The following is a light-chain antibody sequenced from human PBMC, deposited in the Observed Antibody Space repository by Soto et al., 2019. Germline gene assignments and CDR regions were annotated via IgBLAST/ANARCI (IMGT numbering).Light chain of an antibody. CDR2: GSS. CDR3: QQYGHSPPFT. J-gene: IGKJ3*01. V-gene: IGKV3-15*01. CDR1: QSVNSN. Sequence: EVVMTQSPATLSVSPGERATLSCRASQSVNSNLAWYQQKPGQAPRLLISGSSTRATGIPARFSGSGSGTDFTLTISRLEPEDFAVYFCQQYGHSPPFTFGPGTKVDFK.